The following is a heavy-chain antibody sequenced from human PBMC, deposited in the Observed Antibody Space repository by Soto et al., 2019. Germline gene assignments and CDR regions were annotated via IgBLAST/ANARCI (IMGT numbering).Heavy chain of an antibody. Sequence: GESLKISCKGSGYSFTSYWIGWVRQMPGKGLEWMGIIYPGDSDTRYSPSFQGQVTISADKSISTAYLQWSSLKASDTAMYYCAGSQLERHDAFDIWGQGTMVTVSS. CDR1: GYSFTSYW. V-gene: IGHV5-51*01. CDR2: IYPGDSDT. CDR3: AGSQLERHDAFDI. J-gene: IGHJ3*02. D-gene: IGHD1-1*01.